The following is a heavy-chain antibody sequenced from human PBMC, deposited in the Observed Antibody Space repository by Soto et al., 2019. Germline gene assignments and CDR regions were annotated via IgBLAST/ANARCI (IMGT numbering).Heavy chain of an antibody. CDR2: IWYDGSNK. J-gene: IGHJ6*02. V-gene: IGHV3-33*01. D-gene: IGHD2-15*01. CDR3: ARDLEGWPPPIYGMDV. CDR1: GFTFSSYG. Sequence: GGSLRLSCAASGFTFSSYGMHWVRQAPGKGLECVAVIWYDGSNKYYADSVKGRFTISRDNSKNTLYLQMNSLRAEDTAVYYCARDLEGWPPPIYGMDVWGQGTTVTVSS.